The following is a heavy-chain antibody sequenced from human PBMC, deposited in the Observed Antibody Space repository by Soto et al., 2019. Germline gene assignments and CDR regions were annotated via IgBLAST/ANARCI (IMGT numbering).Heavy chain of an antibody. CDR3: ARRVDHYDSSGDANDI. J-gene: IGHJ3*02. V-gene: IGHV4-34*01. CDR1: GGSFSGYY. D-gene: IGHD3-22*01. Sequence: QVQVQQWGAGLLKPSETLSLTCAVYGGSFSGYYWSWIRQPPGKGLEWIGGIYHSGSTSYNPSLKSRVTMAVDTSKNECSLKLTSVTAADTAVYYCARRVDHYDSSGDANDIWGQGTMVTVSS. CDR2: IYHSGST.